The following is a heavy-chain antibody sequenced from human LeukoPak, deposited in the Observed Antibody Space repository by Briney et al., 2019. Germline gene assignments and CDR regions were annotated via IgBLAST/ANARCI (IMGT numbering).Heavy chain of an antibody. CDR2: VSFDGSNK. J-gene: IGHJ4*02. Sequence: PGGSLRLSCAGSGITFRSMHWVRQAPGKGLEWVAVVSFDGSNKYYGDSVKGRFTISRDNSKNTLYLQMNSLRAEDTAVYYCATSELGFFDFWGQGALVSVSS. D-gene: IGHD7-27*01. CDR3: ATSELGFFDF. CDR1: GITFRS. V-gene: IGHV3-30*03.